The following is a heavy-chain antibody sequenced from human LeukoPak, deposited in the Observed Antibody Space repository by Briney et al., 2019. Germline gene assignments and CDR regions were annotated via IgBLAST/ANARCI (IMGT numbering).Heavy chain of an antibody. J-gene: IGHJ3*02. CDR2: ISRSSSNI. D-gene: IGHD1-20*01. CDR3: ARDNFDAFDI. Sequence: PGGSLRLSCAASGFTFSSYSMNWVRQAPGKGLEWASYISRSSSNIYYADSVKGRFTISRDNAKNFLHLQMNSLRDEDTAMYYCARDNFDAFDIWGQGTMVTVS. V-gene: IGHV3-48*02. CDR1: GFTFSSYS.